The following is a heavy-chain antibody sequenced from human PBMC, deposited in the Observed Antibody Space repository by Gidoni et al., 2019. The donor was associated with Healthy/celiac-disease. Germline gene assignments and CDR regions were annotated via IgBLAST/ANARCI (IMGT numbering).Heavy chain of an antibody. CDR2: MNPNSGNT. Sequence: QVQLVQSGAEVKKPGASVKVSCKASGYTFTSYDINWVRQATGQGLEWMGWMNPNSGNTGYAQKLQGRVTMTRNTSISTAYMELSSLRSEDTAVYYCARLVVSELLVDAFDIWGQGTMVTVSS. D-gene: IGHD6-13*01. CDR1: GYTFTSYD. J-gene: IGHJ3*02. CDR3: ARLVVSELLVDAFDI. V-gene: IGHV1-8*01.